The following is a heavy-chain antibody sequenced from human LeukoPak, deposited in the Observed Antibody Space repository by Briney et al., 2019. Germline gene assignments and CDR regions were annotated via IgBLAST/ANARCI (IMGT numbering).Heavy chain of an antibody. CDR3: AREGSGYSYGYGNAYYYYYMDV. J-gene: IGHJ6*03. V-gene: IGHV1-69*05. CDR2: IIPIFGTA. Sequence: SVKVSCKASGGTFSSYAISWVRQAPGQGLEWMGGIIPIFGTANYAQKFQGRVTITTDESTSTAYMELSSLRSEDTAVYYCAREGSGYSYGYGNAYYYYYMDVWGKGTTVTVSS. CDR1: GGTFSSYA. D-gene: IGHD5-18*01.